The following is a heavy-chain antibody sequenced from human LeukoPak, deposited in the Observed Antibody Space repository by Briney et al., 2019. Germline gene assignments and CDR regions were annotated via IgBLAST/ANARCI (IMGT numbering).Heavy chain of an antibody. Sequence: PGGSLRLSCAASGFSFSDYDIHWVRLAPGKGLEWVTFIRYDGSNTYAESVKGRFTISRDNSKNTLYLQMHSLRAEDTAVYYCAKESLRVVPSATFDYWGQGTLVTVSS. V-gene: IGHV3-30*02. J-gene: IGHJ4*02. CDR1: GFSFSDYD. CDR3: AKESLRVVPSATFDY. D-gene: IGHD2-2*01. CDR2: IRYDGSNT.